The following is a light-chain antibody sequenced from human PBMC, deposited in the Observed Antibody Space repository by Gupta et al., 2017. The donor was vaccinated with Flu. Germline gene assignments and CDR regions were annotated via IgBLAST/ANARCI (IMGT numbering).Light chain of an antibody. Sequence: DIVMTQSPLSLPVTPGKPASISCRSSQSLLHSNGYNYLDWYLQKPGQSPQLLIYLGSNRASGVPDRFSGSGSGTDFTLKISRVEAEDVGVYYCMQALQTPMYSFGQGTKLEIK. CDR2: LGS. CDR1: QSLLHSNGYNY. CDR3: MQALQTPMYS. J-gene: IGKJ2*03. V-gene: IGKV2-28*01.